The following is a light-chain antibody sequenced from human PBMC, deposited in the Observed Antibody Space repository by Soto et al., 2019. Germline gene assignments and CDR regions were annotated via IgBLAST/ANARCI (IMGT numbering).Light chain of an antibody. Sequence: EFVLTQSPGTLSLSPGERATLSCRASQSISSSYLAWYQQKPGQAPRILIHGASTRPTGIPDRFSGSGSGTDFTLTISRLEPEDFAVYYCQQYGSSPPLTCGGGTKVEIK. CDR1: QSISSSY. CDR2: GAS. V-gene: IGKV3-20*01. J-gene: IGKJ4*01. CDR3: QQYGSSPPLT.